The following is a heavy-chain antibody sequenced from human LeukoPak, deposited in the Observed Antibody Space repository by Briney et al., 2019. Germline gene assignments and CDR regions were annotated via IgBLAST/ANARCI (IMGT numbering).Heavy chain of an antibody. CDR2: IGWNKDKI. J-gene: IGHJ4*02. V-gene: IGHV3-9*01. D-gene: IGHD5-12*01. Sequence: SGGSLRLSCAASGFTFDDYVMHWVRQAPGKGLEWVSSIGWNKDKILYADSLKGRFTISRDNARRSLFLQMDSLRAEDTAFYYCAKAKRNSDYLFDYWGQGTLVAASS. CDR1: GFTFDDYV. CDR3: AKAKRNSDYLFDY.